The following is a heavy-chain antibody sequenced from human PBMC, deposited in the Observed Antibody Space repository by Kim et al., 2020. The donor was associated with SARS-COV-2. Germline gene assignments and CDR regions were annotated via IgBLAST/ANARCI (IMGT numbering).Heavy chain of an antibody. Sequence: GGSLRLSCAASGFTFSSYSMNWVRQAPGKGLEWVSSISSSSSYIYYADSVKGRFTISRDNAKNSLYLQMNSLRAEDTAVYYCARGRAAGADYYYYGMDVWGQGTTVTVSS. V-gene: IGHV3-21*01. D-gene: IGHD6-13*01. CDR2: ISSSSSYI. J-gene: IGHJ6*02. CDR3: ARGRAAGADYYYYGMDV. CDR1: GFTFSSYS.